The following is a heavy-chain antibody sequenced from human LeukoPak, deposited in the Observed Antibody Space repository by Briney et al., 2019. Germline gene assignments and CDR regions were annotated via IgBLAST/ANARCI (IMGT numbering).Heavy chain of an antibody. CDR3: ASLVAVVSGWYYFDY. CDR2: IIPIFGTA. V-gene: IGHV1-69*13. J-gene: IGHJ4*02. Sequence: SVKVSCKASGGTFSSYAISWVQQAPGQGLEWMGGIIPIFGTANYAQKFQGRVTITADESTSTAYMELSSLRSEDTAVYYCASLVAVVSGWYYFDYWGQGTLATVSS. D-gene: IGHD6-19*01. CDR1: GGTFSSYA.